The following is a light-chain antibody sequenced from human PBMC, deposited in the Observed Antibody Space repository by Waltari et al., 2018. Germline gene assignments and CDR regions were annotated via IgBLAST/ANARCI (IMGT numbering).Light chain of an antibody. CDR1: SSAIGSHDR. CDR2: EVA. CDR3: SSYTDNKVL. Sequence: QSALTQPASVSGSPGQSIPISCSGRSSAIGSHDRVCWYQQPPGSAPQLLVFEVANRPSGVSSRFSGSKSGNTAYLTISGLQPEDECDYYCSSYTDNKVLFGGGTKVTVL. V-gene: IGLV2-14*01. J-gene: IGLJ2*01.